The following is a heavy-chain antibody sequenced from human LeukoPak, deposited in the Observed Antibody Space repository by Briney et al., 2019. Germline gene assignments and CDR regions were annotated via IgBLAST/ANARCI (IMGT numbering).Heavy chain of an antibody. Sequence: GASVKVSCKASGYTFTSYDINWVRQATGQGLEWMGWMNPNSGNTGYAQKFQGRVTMTRNTSISTAYMELSSLRSEDTAVYYCARALAAAGTLWGGYYYGMDVWGQGTTVTVSS. J-gene: IGHJ6*02. CDR1: GYTFTSYD. D-gene: IGHD6-13*01. CDR2: MNPNSGNT. CDR3: ARALAAAGTLWGGYYYGMDV. V-gene: IGHV1-8*01.